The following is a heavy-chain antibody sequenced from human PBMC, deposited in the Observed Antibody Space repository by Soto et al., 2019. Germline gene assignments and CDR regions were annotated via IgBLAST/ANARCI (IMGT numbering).Heavy chain of an antibody. CDR3: AKDKWELSYDFDS. D-gene: IGHD1-26*01. Sequence: EVQLVESGGGLVQPGRSLRLSCAASGFTFDDYAMHWVRQAPGKGLEWVSGITWNSGSIGYADSVKGRFTISRDNAKNSLYLQMNSLRAEDTALYYCAKDKWELSYDFDSWGQGTLVTVSS. CDR1: GFTFDDYA. V-gene: IGHV3-9*01. CDR2: ITWNSGSI. J-gene: IGHJ4*02.